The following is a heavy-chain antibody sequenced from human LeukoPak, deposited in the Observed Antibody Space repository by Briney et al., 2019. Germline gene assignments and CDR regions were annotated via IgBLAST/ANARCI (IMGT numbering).Heavy chain of an antibody. Sequence: GTSVKVSCKASGFTFTSSAMQWVRQARGQRLEWIGWIVVGSGNTNYAQKLQERVTITRDMSTSTAYMELSSLRSEDTAVYYCAADFPDRSGYFGDYWGQGTLVTVSS. J-gene: IGHJ4*02. CDR2: IVVGSGNT. CDR3: AADFPDRSGYFGDY. CDR1: GFTFTSSA. D-gene: IGHD3-22*01. V-gene: IGHV1-58*02.